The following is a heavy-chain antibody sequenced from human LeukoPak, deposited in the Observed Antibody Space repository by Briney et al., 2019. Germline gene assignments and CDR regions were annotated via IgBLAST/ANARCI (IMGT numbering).Heavy chain of an antibody. V-gene: IGHV4-39*01. J-gene: IGHJ4*02. CDR2: IHYSGSS. Sequence: SETLSLTCTISDGSVSSGTYYWGWIRQSPGEGLEWIGSIHYSGSSYYNPSLKSQAAIFVDTSRDQVSMDLSYVTAADTALYYCVRHISANTGYFDSCGQGTLVTVSS. CDR1: DGSVSSGTYY. CDR3: VRHISANTGYFDS.